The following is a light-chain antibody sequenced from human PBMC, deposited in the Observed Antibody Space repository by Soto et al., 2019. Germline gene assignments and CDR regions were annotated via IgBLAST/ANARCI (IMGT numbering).Light chain of an antibody. CDR1: TGAVTSGHF. CDR2: ETS. Sequence: QAVVTQEPSLTVSPGGTVTLTCGSSTGAVTSGHFPYWFQQKPGQAPRTLIYETSNKHSWTPARFSGSLLGGIAALTLSGAQPADEAEYYCLLSYGGVKGVFGGGTKLTVL. V-gene: IGLV7-46*01. J-gene: IGLJ2*01. CDR3: LLSYGGVKGV.